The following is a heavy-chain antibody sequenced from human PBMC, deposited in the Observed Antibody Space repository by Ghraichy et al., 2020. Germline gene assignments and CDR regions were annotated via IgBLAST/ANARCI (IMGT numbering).Heavy chain of an antibody. CDR1: GGSVITAPYI. CDR3: ALEECDGDCFFTY. Sequence: SETLSLTCTVSGGSVITAPYIWTWIRQHPATGLEWIGYIHSTGSTYYKSSLKSRVTVSMDTSKNQFSLRLRSVTAADSAVYYCALEECDGDCFFTYWGQGSLVTVSS. J-gene: IGHJ4*02. D-gene: IGHD2-21*02. CDR2: IHSTGST. V-gene: IGHV4-31*03.